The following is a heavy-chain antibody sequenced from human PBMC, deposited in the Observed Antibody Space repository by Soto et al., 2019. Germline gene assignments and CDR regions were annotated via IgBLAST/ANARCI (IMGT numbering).Heavy chain of an antibody. V-gene: IGHV1-8*01. Sequence: QVQLVQSGAEVKKPGASVKVSCKASGYTFTSYDINWVRQATGQGLEWMGWMNPNSGNTGYAQKFQGRVTMTRNTSISTAYMELSSLRSEDTAVYYCAREVGYCSGGSCYSSRINYYMDVWGKGTTVTVSS. CDR3: AREVGYCSGGSCYSSRINYYMDV. CDR1: GYTFTSYD. D-gene: IGHD2-15*01. CDR2: MNPNSGNT. J-gene: IGHJ6*03.